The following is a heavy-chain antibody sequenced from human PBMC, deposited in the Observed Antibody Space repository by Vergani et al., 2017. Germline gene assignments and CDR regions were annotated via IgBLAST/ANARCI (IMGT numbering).Heavy chain of an antibody. D-gene: IGHD5-18*01. V-gene: IGHV4-38-2*01. CDR1: GYSISSGYY. J-gene: IGHJ5*02. CDR2: IYHSGST. Sequence: QVQLQESGPGLVKPSETLYLTCAVSGYSISSGYYWGWIRQPPGKGLEWLGSIYHSGSTYYNPSLKSRVTISVDTSKNQFTLKLSSVTAADTAVYYCARGRGYSYAHNWFDPWGQGTLVTVSS. CDR3: ARGRGYSYAHNWFDP.